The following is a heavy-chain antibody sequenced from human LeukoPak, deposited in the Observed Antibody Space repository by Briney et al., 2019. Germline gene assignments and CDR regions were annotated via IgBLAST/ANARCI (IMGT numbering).Heavy chain of an antibody. D-gene: IGHD6-19*01. V-gene: IGHV7-4-1*02. CDR2: INTNTGNP. CDR1: GYTFTSYA. CDR3: ARGGRQWPLDY. Sequence: GASVKGSCQASGYTFTSYAMKWVRQAPGQGLEWMGWINTNTGNPTYAQGFTGRFVFSLDTSVSTAYLQISSLKAEDTAVYYCARGGRQWPLDYWGQGTLVTVSS. J-gene: IGHJ4*02.